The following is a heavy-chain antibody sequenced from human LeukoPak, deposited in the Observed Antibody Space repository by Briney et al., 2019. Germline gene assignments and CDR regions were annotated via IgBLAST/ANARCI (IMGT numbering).Heavy chain of an antibody. CDR2: ISGGSEDS. D-gene: IGHD6-13*01. J-gene: IGHJ6*02. Sequence: RPGGSLRLSCTASGFTFGGYAMTWVRQAPGKGLEWVSSISGGSEDSYYADSVKGRFTISRDNSRSTLYLQMNSLRADDKAVYYCGRTIAQYSNSWLYYFYGLDVWGQGTTVTVSS. V-gene: IGHV3-23*01. CDR1: GFTFGGYA. CDR3: GRTIAQYSNSWLYYFYGLDV.